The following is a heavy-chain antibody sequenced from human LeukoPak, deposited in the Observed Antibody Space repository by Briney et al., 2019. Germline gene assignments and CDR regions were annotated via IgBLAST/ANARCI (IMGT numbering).Heavy chain of an antibody. J-gene: IGHJ4*02. Sequence: WGSLRLSCAASGFTFSSNWMHWVRRAPGKGLVWVSRINEDGSTTNYADSVKGRSTIFRDNAKNTLYLQMNRLRAEDTAVYYCVRDLGGRSGHWGQGTLVTVSS. D-gene: IGHD1-26*01. CDR1: GFTFSSNW. CDR2: INEDGSTT. V-gene: IGHV3-74*01. CDR3: VRDLGGRSGH.